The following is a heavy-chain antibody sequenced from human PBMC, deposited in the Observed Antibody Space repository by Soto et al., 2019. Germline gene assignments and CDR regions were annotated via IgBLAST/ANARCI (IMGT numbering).Heavy chain of an antibody. J-gene: IGHJ4*02. Sequence: GASVKVSCKASGYTFTSYYMHWVRQAPGQGLEWMGIIDPSGGSTSYAQKFQGRVTMTRDTSTSTVYMELSSLRSEDTAVYYCARNRRGWFAFDYWGQGTLVTVSS. V-gene: IGHV1-46*01. CDR1: GYTFTSYY. D-gene: IGHD6-19*01. CDR3: ARNRRGWFAFDY. CDR2: IDPSGGST.